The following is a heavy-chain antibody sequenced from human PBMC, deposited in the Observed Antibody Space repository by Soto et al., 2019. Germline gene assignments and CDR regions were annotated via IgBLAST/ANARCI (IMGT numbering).Heavy chain of an antibody. Sequence: SETLSLTCTVSGGSISSYYWSWVRQPPGKGLEWIGYIYYSGRTDYDPSLKSRVTISVDTSKNQFSLKLSSVTAADTAVYYCARRWGTYFDFWGQGTLVTVSS. V-gene: IGHV4-59*01. CDR3: ARRWGTYFDF. CDR2: IYYSGRT. CDR1: GGSISSYY. J-gene: IGHJ4*02. D-gene: IGHD7-27*01.